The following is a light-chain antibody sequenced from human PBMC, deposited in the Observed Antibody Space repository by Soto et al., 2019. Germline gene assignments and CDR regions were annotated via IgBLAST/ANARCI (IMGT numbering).Light chain of an antibody. J-gene: IGLJ3*02. CDR1: SSDVGGYNF. Sequence: QSALTQPASVSGSPGQSITISCTGTSSDVGGYNFVSWCQQYPGKAPKLIIYDVTKRPSGVPDRFSGSKSGNTASLTISGLQAEDEADYYCCSYAGTYTLWVFGGGTKLTVL. V-gene: IGLV2-11*01. CDR3: CSYAGTYTLWV. CDR2: DVT.